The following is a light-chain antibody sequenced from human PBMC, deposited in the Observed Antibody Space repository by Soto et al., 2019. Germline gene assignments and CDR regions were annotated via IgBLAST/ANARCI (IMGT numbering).Light chain of an antibody. CDR3: QSYDSSLSVV. CDR2: GNS. V-gene: IGLV1-40*01. CDR1: SSNIGAGYD. J-gene: IGLJ2*01. Sequence: QPVLTQPPSVSGAPGQRVTISCTGSSSNIGAGYDVHWYQQLPGTAPKLLIYGNSNRPSGVPDRFSGSKSGTSASLAITGLQAEDGADYYCQSYDSSLSVVFGGGPKLTVL.